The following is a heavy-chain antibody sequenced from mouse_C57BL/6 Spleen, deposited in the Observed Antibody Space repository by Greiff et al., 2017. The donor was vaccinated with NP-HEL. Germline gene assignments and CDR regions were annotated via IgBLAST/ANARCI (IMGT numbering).Heavy chain of an antibody. CDR3: AREVVDYYGSSYDY. CDR1: GYTFTSYW. Sequence: QVQLQQPGAELVKPGASVKMSCKASGYTFTSYWITWVKQRPGQGLEWIGDIYPGSGSTNYNEKFKSKATLTVDTSSSTAYMQLSSLTSEDSAVYYCAREVVDYYGSSYDYWGQGTTLTVSS. D-gene: IGHD1-1*01. J-gene: IGHJ2*01. V-gene: IGHV1-55*01. CDR2: IYPGSGST.